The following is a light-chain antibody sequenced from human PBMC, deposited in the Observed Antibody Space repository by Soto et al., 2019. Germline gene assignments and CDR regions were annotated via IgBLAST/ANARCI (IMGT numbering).Light chain of an antibody. J-gene: IGKJ1*01. CDR3: QQYGRT. V-gene: IGKV3-20*01. Sequence: EIVLTQSPGTLSLSPGERATLSCRASQSVSSSYLAWYQQKPGQAPRLLIYGASSRATGIPDRFSGSGSGTDFTLTISRLEPEDFAVYYCQQYGRTFGQGTKVDIQ. CDR1: QSVSSSY. CDR2: GAS.